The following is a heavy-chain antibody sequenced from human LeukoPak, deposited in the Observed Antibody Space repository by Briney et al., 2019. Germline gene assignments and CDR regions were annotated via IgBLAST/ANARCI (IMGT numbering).Heavy chain of an antibody. CDR3: AREGCGSTSCSAYWSFDL. CDR2: IYSGGST. CDR1: EFIVSSNY. Sequence: PGGSLRLSCAASEFIVSSNYMSWVRQAPGKGLEWVSTIYSGGSTYYADSVKGRFTISRDDSKNTLFLQMNSLRAEVTAVYYCAREGCGSTSCSAYWSFDLWGRGTLVTVSS. J-gene: IGHJ2*01. V-gene: IGHV3-66*01. D-gene: IGHD2-2*01.